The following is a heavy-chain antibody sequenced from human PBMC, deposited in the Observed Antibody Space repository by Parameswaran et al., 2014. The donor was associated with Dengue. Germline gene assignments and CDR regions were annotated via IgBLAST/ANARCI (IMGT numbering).Heavy chain of an antibody. CDR3: AREDIVGASTDWFDP. J-gene: IGHJ5*02. CDR2: IKQDGSEK. Sequence: RWIRQPPGKGLEWVANIKQDGSEKYYVDSVKGRFTISRDNAKNSLYLQMNSLRAEDTAVYYCAREDIVGASTDWFDPWGQGTLVTVSS. V-gene: IGHV3-7*01. D-gene: IGHD1-26*01.